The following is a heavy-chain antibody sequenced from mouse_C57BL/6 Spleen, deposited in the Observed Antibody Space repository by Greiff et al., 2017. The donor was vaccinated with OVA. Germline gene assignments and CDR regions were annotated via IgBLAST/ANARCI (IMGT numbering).Heavy chain of an antibody. Sequence: QVQLKQPGAELVMPGASVKLSCKASGYTFTSYWMHWVKQRPGQGLEWIGEIDPSDSYTNYNQKFKGKSTLTVDKSSSTAYMQLSSLTSEDSAVYYCARSRLRTFDYWGQGTTLTVSS. V-gene: IGHV1-69*01. J-gene: IGHJ2*01. CDR1: GYTFTSYW. D-gene: IGHD2-4*01. CDR2: IDPSDSYT. CDR3: ARSRLRTFDY.